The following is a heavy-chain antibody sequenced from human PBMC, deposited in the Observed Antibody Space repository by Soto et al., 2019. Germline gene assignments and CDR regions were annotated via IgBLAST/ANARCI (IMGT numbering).Heavy chain of an antibody. CDR1: GYTFSSYG. CDR2: IGGYSGHT. V-gene: IGHV1-18*01. J-gene: IGHJ4*02. CDR3: AREWDNKSEHSSGWYDDF. Sequence: QVQLVQSGAEVKKPGASVKVSCKASGYTFSSYGISWVRQAPGQGLEWMGWIGGYSGHTYYAQKFQGRVTMTTDTSTNTVYMELRSLRSDDTAVYYCAREWDNKSEHSSGWYDDFWGQGTLVTVSS. D-gene: IGHD6-19*01.